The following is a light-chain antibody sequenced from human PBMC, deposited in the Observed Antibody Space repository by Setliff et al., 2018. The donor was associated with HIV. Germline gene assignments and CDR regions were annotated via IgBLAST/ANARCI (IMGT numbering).Light chain of an antibody. J-gene: IGLJ1*01. V-gene: IGLV2-14*03. CDR2: DVD. CDR3: SSYINTLI. Sequence: QSALTQPASVSGSPGQSITLSCTGTTSDIGAYTYVSWYRQHPGKAPQLIIYDVDKRPSGVSHRFSGSKSGNTASLTISGLQAEDEADYFCSSYINTLIFGGGTKGTVL. CDR1: TSDIGAYTY.